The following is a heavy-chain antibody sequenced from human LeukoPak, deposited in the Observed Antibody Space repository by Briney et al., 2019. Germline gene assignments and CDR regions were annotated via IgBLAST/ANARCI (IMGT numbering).Heavy chain of an antibody. V-gene: IGHV3-49*03. Sequence: QTGGSLRLSCTASGFTFGDYAMSWFRQAPGKGLEWVGFIGSKAYGGTTEYAASVKGRFTISRDNAKNSLYLQMNSLRAEDTALYYCAKAPIRSGYFRVFDYWGQGTLVTVSS. CDR3: AKAPIRSGYFRVFDY. D-gene: IGHD3-22*01. CDR2: IGSKAYGGTT. J-gene: IGHJ4*02. CDR1: GFTFGDYA.